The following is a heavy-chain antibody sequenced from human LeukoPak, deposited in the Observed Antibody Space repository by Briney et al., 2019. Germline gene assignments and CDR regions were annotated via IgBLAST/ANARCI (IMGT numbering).Heavy chain of an antibody. J-gene: IGHJ4*02. CDR3: ARLVVTHYYFDY. CDR2: IYYSGST. V-gene: IGHV4-39*01. D-gene: IGHD4-23*01. CDR1: GGSISSSSYY. Sequence: SETLSLTCTVSGGSISSSSYYWGWIRQPPGKGLEWIGSIYYSGSTYYNPSLKSRVTISVDTSKNQFSLKLSSVTAADTAVYYCARLVVTHYYFDYWGQGTLVTVSS.